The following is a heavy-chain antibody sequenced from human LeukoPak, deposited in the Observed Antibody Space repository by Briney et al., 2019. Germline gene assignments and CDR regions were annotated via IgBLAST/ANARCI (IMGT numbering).Heavy chain of an antibody. CDR3: AKDVDY. CDR2: ISYDGSNK. J-gene: IGHJ4*02. CDR1: GFTFSSYG. V-gene: IGHV3-30*18. Sequence: AGGSLRLSCAASGFTFSSYGMHWVRQAPGKGLEWVAVISYDGSNKYYADSVKGRFTISRDNSKNTLYLQMNSLRAEDTAVYYCAKDVDYWGQGTPVTVSS.